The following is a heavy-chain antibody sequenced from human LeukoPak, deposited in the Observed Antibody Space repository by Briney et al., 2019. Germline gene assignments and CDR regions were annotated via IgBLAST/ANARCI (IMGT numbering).Heavy chain of an antibody. CDR3: ARVRGKRTVPDY. Sequence: GASVKVSCKASGYTFTSYYMHWVRQAPGQGLEWMGIINPSGGSTSYAQKFQGRVTMTRDTSTSTVYMELSSLRSEDTAEYYCARVRGKRTVPDYWGQGTLVTVSS. CDR1: GYTFTSYY. CDR2: INPSGGST. V-gene: IGHV1-46*01. D-gene: IGHD4-23*01. J-gene: IGHJ4*02.